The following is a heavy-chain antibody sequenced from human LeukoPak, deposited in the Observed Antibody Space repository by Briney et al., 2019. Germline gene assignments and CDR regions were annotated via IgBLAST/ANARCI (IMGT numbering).Heavy chain of an antibody. CDR3: ARGNQGGWFGELLWGLDY. CDR1: GGSISSYY. V-gene: IGHV4-59*01. CDR2: IYYSGST. Sequence: SETLSLTCTVSGGSISSYYWSWIRQPPGKGLEWIGYIYYSGSTNYNPSLKSRVTISVDTSKNQFSLKLSSVTAADTAVYYCARGNQGGWFGELLWGLDYWGQGTLVTVSS. J-gene: IGHJ4*02. D-gene: IGHD3-10*01.